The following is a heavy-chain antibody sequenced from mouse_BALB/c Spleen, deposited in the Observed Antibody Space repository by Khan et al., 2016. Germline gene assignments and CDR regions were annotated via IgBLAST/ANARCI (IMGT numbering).Heavy chain of an antibody. D-gene: IGHD4-1*02. CDR2: ISYSGST. J-gene: IGHJ3*01. Sequence: VQLKESGPGLVKPSQSLSLTCTVTGYSITSDYAWNWIRQFPGNKLEWMGYISYSGSTSYNPSLKSRISITRDTSKNQFFLQLNSVTTEDTATDYCAINWDEEDYWGQGTLVTVSA. V-gene: IGHV3-2*02. CDR1: GYSITSDYA. CDR3: AINWDEEDY.